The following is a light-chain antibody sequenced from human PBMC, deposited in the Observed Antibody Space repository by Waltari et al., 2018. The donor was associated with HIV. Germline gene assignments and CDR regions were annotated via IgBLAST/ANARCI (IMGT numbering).Light chain of an antibody. CDR1: NFGSYS. Sequence: SYVVTQPPSVSVAPGETARITCEGKNFGSYSVHWLQQRPGQAPVLVLSYDDARPSGIPERFSGSNSGNTATLTISRVEAGDEADYYCQVWDSDSDPRYVFGPGTKVTFL. J-gene: IGLJ1*01. CDR3: QVWDSDSDPRYV. CDR2: YDD. V-gene: IGLV3-21*04.